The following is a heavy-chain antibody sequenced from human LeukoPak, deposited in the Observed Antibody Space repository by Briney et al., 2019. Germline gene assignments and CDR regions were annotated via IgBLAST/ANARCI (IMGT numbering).Heavy chain of an antibody. CDR1: RFTVSSNY. CDR3: AKLESPIAAVYY. V-gene: IGHV3-53*01. CDR2: IYSGGRP. Sequence: GGSLRLSCAASRFTVSSNYMSWVRQAPGKGLEWVSVIYSGGRPYYADSVKGRFTISRDNSKNTLYLQMNSLRAEDTAVYYCAKLESPIAAVYYWGQGTLVTVSS. J-gene: IGHJ4*02. D-gene: IGHD6-13*01.